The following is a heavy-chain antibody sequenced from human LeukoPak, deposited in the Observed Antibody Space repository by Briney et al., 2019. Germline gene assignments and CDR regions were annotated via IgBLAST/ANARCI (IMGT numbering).Heavy chain of an antibody. V-gene: IGHV1-69*13. CDR3: AGANLGYSSSWTTRGGYFDY. CDR1: GGTFSSYA. J-gene: IGHJ4*02. Sequence: SVKVSCKASGGTFSSYAISWVRQAPGQGLEWMGGIIPIFGTANYAQKFQGRVTITADESTSTAYMELSSLRSEDTAVYYCAGANLGYSSSWTTRGGYFDYWGQGTLVTVSS. CDR2: IIPIFGTA. D-gene: IGHD6-13*01.